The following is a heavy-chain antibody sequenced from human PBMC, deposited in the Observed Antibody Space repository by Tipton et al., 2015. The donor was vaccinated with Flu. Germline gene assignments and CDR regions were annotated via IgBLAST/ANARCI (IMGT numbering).Heavy chain of an antibody. D-gene: IGHD3-10*01. J-gene: IGHJ4*02. CDR1: GYSIRSAYY. CDR3: ARPTYYYGSGSSDF. Sequence: TLSLTCSVSGYSIRSAYYWGWVRRPPGKGLEWIGNIYHSGTTYYNPSLKSRLTISVDTSKNQFSLRLSSVTAADTAVYYCARPTYYYGSGSSDFWGPGTLVTVSS. CDR2: IYHSGTT. V-gene: IGHV4-38-2*01.